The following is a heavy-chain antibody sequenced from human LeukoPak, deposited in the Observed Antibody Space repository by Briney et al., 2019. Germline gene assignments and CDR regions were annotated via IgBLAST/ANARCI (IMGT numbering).Heavy chain of an antibody. CDR2: TYYSGST. D-gene: IGHD5-18*01. CDR1: GDSISSKSHY. J-gene: IGHJ4*02. Sequence: SETLSLTCTVSGDSISSKSHYWDWIRQPPGKGLEWIGNTYYSGSTYYNPSLKSRVTISVDTSKNQFSLKLSSVTAADTAVYYCARHFSYGPDYWGQGTLVTVFS. CDR3: ARHFSYGPDY. V-gene: IGHV4-39*01.